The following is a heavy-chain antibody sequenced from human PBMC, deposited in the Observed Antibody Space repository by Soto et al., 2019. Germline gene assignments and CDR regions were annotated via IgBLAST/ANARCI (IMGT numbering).Heavy chain of an antibody. CDR2: IYYIGTT. J-gene: IGHJ4*02. Sequence: QVQLQESGPGLVKPSDTLSLTCAVSGYSISSSNWWGWIRQPPGQGLEWIGYIYYIGTTYYNPSLKSRVTMSVDTSKNQFSLKLTSVTAVDTAVYYCARREIQGPIDYWGQGTLVTVSS. D-gene: IGHD1-26*01. CDR3: ARREIQGPIDY. CDR1: GYSISSSNW. V-gene: IGHV4-28*01.